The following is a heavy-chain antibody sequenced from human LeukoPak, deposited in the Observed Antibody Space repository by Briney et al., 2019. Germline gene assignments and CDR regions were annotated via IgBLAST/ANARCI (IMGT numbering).Heavy chain of an antibody. J-gene: IGHJ5*02. CDR1: GGSISSYD. CDR3: ARGGEGYCSSTSCRDNWFDP. V-gene: IGHV4-59*01. Sequence: SETLSLTCTVSGGSISSYDWSWVRQPPGKGLEWIWYIYDSGSTNYNPSLKSRVTISVDTSKNQFSLNLSSVTAEDTAVYYCARGGEGYCSSTSCRDNWFDPWGQGTLVTVSS. CDR2: IYDSGST. D-gene: IGHD2-2*01.